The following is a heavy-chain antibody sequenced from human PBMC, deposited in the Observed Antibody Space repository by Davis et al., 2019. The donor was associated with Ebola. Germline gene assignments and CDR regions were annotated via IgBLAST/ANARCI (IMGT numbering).Heavy chain of an antibody. Sequence: GESLKISCAASGFTFSSYGMHWVRQAPGKGLEWVAVIWYDGSNKYYADSVKGRFTISRDNAKNSLSLQMNSLRAEDMAFYYCAKEVNSRAHSGAFDIWGQGTMVTVSS. V-gene: IGHV3-33*03. D-gene: IGHD3-10*01. CDR2: IWYDGSNK. J-gene: IGHJ3*02. CDR3: AKEVNSRAHSGAFDI. CDR1: GFTFSSYG.